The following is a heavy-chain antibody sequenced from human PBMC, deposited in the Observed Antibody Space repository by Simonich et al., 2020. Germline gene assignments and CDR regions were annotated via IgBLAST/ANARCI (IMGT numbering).Heavy chain of an antibody. CDR1: GFNLSSYW. D-gene: IGHD3-22*01. V-gene: IGHV3-74*01. J-gene: IGHJ4*02. CDR3: ARDPPGDSSGYYNY. Sequence: EVQLVESGGGLVQPGGSLRLSCAASGFNLSSYWMHWVRQAPGKGLVGVSRINRDRSRPSYSDTVEGRITSSRDNAKNTRYLQMNSLRAEDTAVYYCARDPPGDSSGYYNYWGQGTLVTVSS. CDR2: INRDRSRP.